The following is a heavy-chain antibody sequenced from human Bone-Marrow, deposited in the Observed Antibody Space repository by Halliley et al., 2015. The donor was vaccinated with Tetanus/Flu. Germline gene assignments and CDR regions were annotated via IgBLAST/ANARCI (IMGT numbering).Heavy chain of an antibody. V-gene: IGHV4-59*01. J-gene: IGHJ4*02. Sequence: WIWYIYSSGTTNSNPSLKSRVTILVDTSKTQFSLMMTSVTASDTAVYFCARFWPRSGWYLVYWGQGTLVTVS. D-gene: IGHD6-19*01. CDR2: IYSSGTT. CDR3: ARFWPRSGWYLVY.